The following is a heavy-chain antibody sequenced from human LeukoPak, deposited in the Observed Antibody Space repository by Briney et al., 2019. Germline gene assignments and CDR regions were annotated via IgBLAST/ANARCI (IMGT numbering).Heavy chain of an antibody. CDR3: AKNNWFDP. Sequence: SETLSLTCAVSGGSFSGHFWSWIRQTPGEGLEWIGEISHSGTTKYNPSLKSRVTISADTSKNQFSLKLTSVTAADTGVYYCAKNNWFDPWGQGTLVTVFS. CDR1: GGSFSGHF. V-gene: IGHV4-34*01. CDR2: ISHSGTT. J-gene: IGHJ5*02.